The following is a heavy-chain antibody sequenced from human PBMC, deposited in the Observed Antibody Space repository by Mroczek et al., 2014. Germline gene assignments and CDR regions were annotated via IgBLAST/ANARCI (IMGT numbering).Heavy chain of an antibody. CDR2: ISYDGSNK. CDR3: AREVRVQWLGTTLMDY. Sequence: QVQLVQSGGGVVQPGRSLRLSCAASGFTFSSYAMHWVRQAPGKGLEWVAVISYDGSNKYYADSVKGRFTISRDNSKNTLYLQMNSLRAEDTAVYYCAREVRVQWLGTTLMDYWGQGTLVTVSS. J-gene: IGHJ4*02. CDR1: GFTFSSYA. D-gene: IGHD6-19*01. V-gene: IGHV3-30-3*01.